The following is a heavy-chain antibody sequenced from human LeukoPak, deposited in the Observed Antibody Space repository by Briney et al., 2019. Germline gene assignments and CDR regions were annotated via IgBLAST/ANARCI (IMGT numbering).Heavy chain of an antibody. CDR2: ISSSSSYI. J-gene: IGHJ4*02. D-gene: IGHD3-16*02. V-gene: IGHV3-21*01. CDR3: ARALVITFGGVIDYFDY. Sequence: GGSLRLSXAASGFTFGSYSMNWVRQAPGKGLEWVSSISSSSSYIYYADSVKGRFTISRDNAKNSLYLQMNSLRAEDTAVYYCARALVITFGGVIDYFDYWGQGTLVTVSS. CDR1: GFTFGSYS.